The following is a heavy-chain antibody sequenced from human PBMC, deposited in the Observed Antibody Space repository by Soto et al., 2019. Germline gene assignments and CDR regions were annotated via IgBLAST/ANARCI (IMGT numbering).Heavy chain of an antibody. CDR2: IKPDGSDK. V-gene: IGHV3-7*02. CDR3: ARGSSNAFDI. CDR1: GFSFYNYW. Sequence: EVQLVESGGGVVQPGESLRLSCAASGFSFYNYWMNWVRQAPGKGPEWVANIKPDGSDKNYVDSVKGRFTISRDNAKNSLFLHMNSLRAEDTAGYYCARGSSNAFDIWGQGTMVTVSS. J-gene: IGHJ3*02.